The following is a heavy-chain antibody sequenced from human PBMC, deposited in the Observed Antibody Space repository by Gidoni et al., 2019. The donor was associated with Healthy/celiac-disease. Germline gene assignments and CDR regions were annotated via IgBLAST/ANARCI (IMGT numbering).Heavy chain of an antibody. CDR3: ARDSIAARRDYYYGMDV. CDR2: IYYSGST. CDR1: GGSICSGGYY. J-gene: IGHJ6*02. D-gene: IGHD6-6*01. V-gene: IGHV4-31*03. Sequence: QVQLQESAPGLVKPSQTPSLTCTVSGGSICSGGYYWSWIRQHPGKGLEWIGYIYYSGSTYYNPSLKSRVTISVDTSKNQFSLKLSSVTAADAAVYYCARDSIAARRDYYYGMDVWGQGTTVTVSS.